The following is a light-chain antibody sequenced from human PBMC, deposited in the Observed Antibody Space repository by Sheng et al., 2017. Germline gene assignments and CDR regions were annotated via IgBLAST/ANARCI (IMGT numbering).Light chain of an antibody. CDR2: QDI. CDR1: DLGNKY. Sequence: SYDLTQPPSVSVSPGQTASITCSGDDLGNKYACWYQQKPGXSPVLVIYQDIKRPSGIPERFSGSNSGNTATLTISGTQAVDEADYYCQAWDSSPVFGGGTKLTVL. J-gene: IGLJ2*01. V-gene: IGLV3-1*01. CDR3: QAWDSSPV.